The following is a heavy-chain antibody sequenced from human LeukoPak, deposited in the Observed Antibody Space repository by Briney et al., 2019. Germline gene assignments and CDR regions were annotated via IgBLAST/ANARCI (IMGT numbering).Heavy chain of an antibody. CDR2: INTNTGDP. Sequence: ASVKVSRKASGYTFTSYGMHWVRQAPGQGLEWMGWINTNTGDPTYAQGFTGRFVFSLDTSVSTAYLQISGLKAEDTAVYYCARVPTSYFGSGSYLGYWGQGTLVTVSS. CDR3: ARVPTSYFGSGSYLGY. CDR1: GYTFTSYG. D-gene: IGHD3-10*01. J-gene: IGHJ4*02. V-gene: IGHV7-4-1*02.